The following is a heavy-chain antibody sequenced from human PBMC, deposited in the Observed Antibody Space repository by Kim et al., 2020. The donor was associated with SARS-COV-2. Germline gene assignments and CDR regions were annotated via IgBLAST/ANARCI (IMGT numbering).Heavy chain of an antibody. V-gene: IGHV1-8*01. CDR2: NT. D-gene: IGHD1-26*01. J-gene: IGHJ4*02. Sequence: NTGDAQKFQGRVTMTRNTSISTAYMELSSLRSEDTAVYYCASGTSDYFDYWGQGTLVTVSS. CDR3: ASGTSDYFDY.